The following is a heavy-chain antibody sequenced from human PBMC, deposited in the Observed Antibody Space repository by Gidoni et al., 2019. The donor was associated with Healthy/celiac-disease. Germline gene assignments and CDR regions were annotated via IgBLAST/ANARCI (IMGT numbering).Heavy chain of an antibody. D-gene: IGHD6-19*01. V-gene: IGHV4-39*01. CDR1: GGSISSSSYY. CDR3: ARQWLDDAFDI. J-gene: IGHJ3*02. CDR2: IYYSGST. Sequence: QLQLQESGPGLVKPSETLSLTCTVSGGSISSSSYYWGWIRQPPGKGLEWIGSIYYSGSTYYNPSLKSRVTISVDTSKNQFSLKLSSVTAADTAVYYCARQWLDDAFDIWGQGTMVTVSS.